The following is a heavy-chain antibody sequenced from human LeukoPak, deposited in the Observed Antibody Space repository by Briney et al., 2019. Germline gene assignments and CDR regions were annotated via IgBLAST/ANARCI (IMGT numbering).Heavy chain of an antibody. CDR1: GFTFSSYA. D-gene: IGHD3-10*01. J-gene: IGHJ5*01. CDR3: VKPARGSGIQLGFDC. CDR2: ITTNGNT. Sequence: GGSLRLSRSASGFTFSSYAMHWVRQAPGKGPEYVSAITTNGNTYYADSVQGRFTISRDNSQNTLYLQMTSLRPDDTAVYYCVKPARGSGIQLGFDCWGQGTLLTASS. V-gene: IGHV3-64D*06.